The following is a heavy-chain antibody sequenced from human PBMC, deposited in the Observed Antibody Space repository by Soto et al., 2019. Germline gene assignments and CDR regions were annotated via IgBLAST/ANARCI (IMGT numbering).Heavy chain of an antibody. CDR3: AREKRSGYDFGGWFDP. CDR1: GFTFSSYG. J-gene: IGHJ5*02. V-gene: IGHV3-33*01. Sequence: GGSLRLSCAASGFTFSSYGMHWVRQAPGKGLEWVAVIWYDGSNKYYADSVKGRFTISRDNSKNTLYLQMNSLRAEDTAVYYCAREKRSGYDFGGWFDPWGQGTLVTVSS. CDR2: IWYDGSNK. D-gene: IGHD5-12*01.